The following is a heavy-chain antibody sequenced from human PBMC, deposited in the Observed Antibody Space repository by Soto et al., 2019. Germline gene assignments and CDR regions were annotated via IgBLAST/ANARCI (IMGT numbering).Heavy chain of an antibody. D-gene: IGHD2-2*01. Sequence: QVQLVQSGAEVKKPGSSVKVSCKASGGTFSSYTISWVRQAPGQGLEWMGRIIPILGLANYAQKFQGRVTITADKSTSTAYMELSSLRSEDTAVYYCARDGPYCSSTSRYPGDVGVGWFDPWGQGTLVTVSS. CDR1: GGTFSSYT. CDR2: IIPILGLA. J-gene: IGHJ5*02. V-gene: IGHV1-69*08. CDR3: ARDGPYCSSTSRYPGDVGVGWFDP.